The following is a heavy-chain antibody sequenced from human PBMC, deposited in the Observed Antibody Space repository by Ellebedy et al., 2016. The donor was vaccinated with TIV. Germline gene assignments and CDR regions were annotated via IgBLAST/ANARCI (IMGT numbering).Heavy chain of an antibody. V-gene: IGHV3-7*01. CDR3: ARRGSYGDYAVHINNWFDR. J-gene: IGHJ5*02. Sequence: PGGSLRLSCAVSGFSFRSYWMSWVRQVPGKGLEWVANIRGDSEKYYVDSVKGRFTISRDNSENSLYLQMDNLRVDDTAVYFRARRGSYGDYAVHINNWFDRWGQGTLVTVSS. CDR2: IRGDSEK. CDR1: GFSFRSYW. D-gene: IGHD4-17*01.